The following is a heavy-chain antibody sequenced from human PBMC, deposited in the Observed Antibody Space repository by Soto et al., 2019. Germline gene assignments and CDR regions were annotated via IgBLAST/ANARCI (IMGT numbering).Heavy chain of an antibody. CDR3: ARHDCSSTSCYVDYFDY. J-gene: IGHJ4*02. CDR1: GGSISSYY. D-gene: IGHD2-2*01. Sequence: QVQLQESGPGLVKPSETLSLTCTVSGGSISSYYWSWIRQPPGKGLEWIGYIYYSGSTNYNPSLKSRVTISVDTSKNQFSLKLSSVTAADTAVYYCARHDCSSTSCYVDYFDYWGQGTLVTVSS. V-gene: IGHV4-59*08. CDR2: IYYSGST.